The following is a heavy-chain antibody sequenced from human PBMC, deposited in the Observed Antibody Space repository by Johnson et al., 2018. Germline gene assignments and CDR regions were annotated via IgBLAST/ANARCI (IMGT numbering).Heavy chain of an antibody. D-gene: IGHD4-17*01. Sequence: VQLVESGGGLVQPGGSLKLSCAASGFTFSGSAMHWVRQASGKGLEWVGRIRSKANSYATAYAASVKGRFTISRDDSKNTAYLQMNSLKTEDTAVYYCARYLDSLHYGDYVYYYYYMDVWGKGTTVTVSS. J-gene: IGHJ6*03. V-gene: IGHV3-73*01. CDR2: IRSKANSYAT. CDR1: GFTFSGSA. CDR3: ARYLDSLHYGDYVYYYYYMDV.